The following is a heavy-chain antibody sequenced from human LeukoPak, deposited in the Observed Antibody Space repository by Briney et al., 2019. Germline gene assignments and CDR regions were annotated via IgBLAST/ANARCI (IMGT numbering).Heavy chain of an antibody. J-gene: IGHJ4*02. CDR1: GYTFTGYY. Sequence: ASVTVSCKASGYTFTGYYMHWVRQAPGQGLEWMGWINPNSGGTNYAQKFQGRVTMTRDTSISTAYMELSRLRSDDTAVYYCARRSSGSWNFDYWGQGTLVTVSS. CDR3: ARRSSGSWNFDY. D-gene: IGHD6-19*01. CDR2: INPNSGGT. V-gene: IGHV1-2*02.